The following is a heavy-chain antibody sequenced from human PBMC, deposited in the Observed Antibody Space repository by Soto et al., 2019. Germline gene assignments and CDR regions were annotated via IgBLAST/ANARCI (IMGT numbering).Heavy chain of an antibody. J-gene: IGHJ4*02. CDR2: ISGSGGSI. V-gene: IGHV3-23*01. CDR1: GFTFSRYA. CDR3: AKDDGRTYYLDY. D-gene: IGHD2-21*01. Sequence: GGSLRLSCATSGFTFSRYAMDWVRQAPGKGLEWVSGISGSGGSIDYAESVKGRFTISRDNSKNTLYLQMNSLRDEDTAVYYCAKDDGRTYYLDYWGQGTLVTVSS.